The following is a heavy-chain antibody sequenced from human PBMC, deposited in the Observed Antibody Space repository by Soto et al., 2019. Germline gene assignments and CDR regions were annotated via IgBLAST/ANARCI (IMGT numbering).Heavy chain of an antibody. J-gene: IGHJ3*02. CDR1: GGSVSSGSYY. CDR2: IYYSGST. CDR3: ASPHLLLAAFDI. D-gene: IGHD3-22*01. Sequence: QVQLQESGPGLVKPSETLSLTCTVSGGSVSSGSYYWSWIRQPPGKGLEWIGYIYYSGSTNYNPSLKSRVTISVDTSKNQFSLKLSSVTAADTAVYYCASPHLLLAAFDIWGQGTMVTVSS. V-gene: IGHV4-61*01.